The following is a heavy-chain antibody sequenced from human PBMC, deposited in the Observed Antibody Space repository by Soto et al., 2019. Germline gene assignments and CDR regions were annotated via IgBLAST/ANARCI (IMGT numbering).Heavy chain of an antibody. CDR3: AKDPGGSYYLYAFDI. V-gene: IGHV3-30*18. D-gene: IGHD1-26*01. Sequence: QVQLVESGGGVVQPGRSLRLSCAAFGFTFSSYGMHWVRQAPGKGLEWVAVISYDGSNKYYADSVKGRFTISRDNSKNTVYLQMNSMRAEDTAVYYCAKDPGGSYYLYAFDIWGQGTMVTVSS. CDR2: ISYDGSNK. J-gene: IGHJ3*02. CDR1: GFTFSSYG.